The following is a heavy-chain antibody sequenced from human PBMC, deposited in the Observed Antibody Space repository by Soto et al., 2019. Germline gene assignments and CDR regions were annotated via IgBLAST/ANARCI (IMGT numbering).Heavy chain of an antibody. D-gene: IGHD2-2*01. CDR3: AKSRWIVVPAAGFDY. V-gene: IGHV3-9*01. Sequence: GGSLRLSCAASGFTFDDYAMHWVRQAPGKGLEWVSGISWNSGSIGYADSVKGRFTISRDNAKNSLYLQMNSLRAEDTALYYCAKSRWIVVPAAGFDYWGQGTLVTVSS. CDR2: ISWNSGSI. CDR1: GFTFDDYA. J-gene: IGHJ4*02.